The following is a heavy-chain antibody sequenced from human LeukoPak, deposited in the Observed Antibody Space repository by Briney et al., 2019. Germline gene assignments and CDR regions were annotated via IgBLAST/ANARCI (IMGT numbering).Heavy chain of an antibody. J-gene: IGHJ3*02. Sequence: GGSLRLSCAASGFTFSSYAMSGVRQAPGKGLEWVSAISGSGGSTYYADSMKGRFTISRDNSKNTLYLQMNSLRAEDTAVYYCAKMLAAHDAFDIWGQGTTVTVSS. CDR2: ISGSGGST. CDR1: GFTFSSYA. D-gene: IGHD2-8*01. V-gene: IGHV3-23*01. CDR3: AKMLAAHDAFDI.